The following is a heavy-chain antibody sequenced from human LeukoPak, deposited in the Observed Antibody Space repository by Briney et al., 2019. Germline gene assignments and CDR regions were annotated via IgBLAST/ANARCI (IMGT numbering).Heavy chain of an antibody. Sequence: PGGSLRLSCAASGFTFSSYGMSWVRQAPGKGLVWVSAISGSGGSTYYADSVKGRFTISRDNSKNTLYLQMNSLRAEDTAIYYCATYRQVLLSFESWGQGTLVTVSS. J-gene: IGHJ4*02. CDR2: ISGSGGST. CDR1: GFTFSSYG. D-gene: IGHD2/OR15-2a*01. CDR3: ATYRQVLLSFES. V-gene: IGHV3-23*01.